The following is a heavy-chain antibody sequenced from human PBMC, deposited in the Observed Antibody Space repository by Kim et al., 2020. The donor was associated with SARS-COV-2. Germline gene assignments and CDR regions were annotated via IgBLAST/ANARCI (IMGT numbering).Heavy chain of an antibody. CDR3: AKGGGYFLDY. D-gene: IGHD1-26*01. CDR2: NK. V-gene: IGHV3-30*02. J-gene: IGHJ4*02. Sequence: NKYYADSVKGRFTISRDNSKNTLYLQMNSLRAEDTAVYYCAKGGGYFLDYWGQGTLVTVSS.